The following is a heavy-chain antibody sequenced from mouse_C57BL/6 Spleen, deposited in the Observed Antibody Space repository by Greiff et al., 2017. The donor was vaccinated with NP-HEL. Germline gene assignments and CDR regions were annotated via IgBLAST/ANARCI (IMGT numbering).Heavy chain of an antibody. J-gene: IGHJ2*01. CDR2: IDPSDSET. CDR1: GYTFTSYW. D-gene: IGHD2-4*01. Sequence: QVQLQQPGAELVRPGSSVKLSCKASGYTFTSYWLHWVKPRPIQGLEWIGNIDPSDSETHYNQKFKDKATLTVDKSSSTAYMQLSSLTSEDSAVYYCARSEGYDYDGGYFDYWGQGTTLTVSS. V-gene: IGHV1-52*01. CDR3: ARSEGYDYDGGYFDY.